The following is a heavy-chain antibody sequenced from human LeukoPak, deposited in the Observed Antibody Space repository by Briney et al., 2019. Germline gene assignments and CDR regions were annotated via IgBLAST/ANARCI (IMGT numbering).Heavy chain of an antibody. CDR1: GGTFSSYA. J-gene: IGHJ4*02. CDR3: ASDGRYCSGGSCYSY. Sequence: SVKVSCKASGGTFSSYAISWVRQAPGQGLEWMGGIIPIFGTANYAQKFQGRVTITTDESTSTAYMELSSLRSEDTAVYYCASDGRYCSGGSCYSYWGQGTLVTVSS. CDR2: IIPIFGTA. V-gene: IGHV1-69*05. D-gene: IGHD2-15*01.